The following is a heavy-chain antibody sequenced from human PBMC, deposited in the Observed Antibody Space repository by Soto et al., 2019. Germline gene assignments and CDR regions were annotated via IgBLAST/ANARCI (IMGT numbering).Heavy chain of an antibody. J-gene: IGHJ4*02. D-gene: IGHD3-3*01. CDR3: ARGGVSTRTSDY. CDR1: GYNFAGYW. Sequence: GESLKISRKGSGYNFAGYWIAWLRQIPGKGLELMGIIYPSDSHTRYRPSFQGQVTISADKSISSAYLQWSSLRASDTAMYYCARGGVSTRTSDYWGEETPVTVSS. V-gene: IGHV5-51*01. CDR2: IYPSDSHT.